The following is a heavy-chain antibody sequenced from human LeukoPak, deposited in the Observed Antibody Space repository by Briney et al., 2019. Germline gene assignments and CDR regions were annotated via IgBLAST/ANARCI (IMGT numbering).Heavy chain of an antibody. V-gene: IGHV3-48*03. CDR1: GFALSTYE. J-gene: IGHJ5*02. CDR2: ITISGHTK. D-gene: IGHD1-26*01. Sequence: GGSLRLSCAASGFALSTYEMNWVRQAPGKGLEWIADITISGHTKNYADSVKGRFSISRDNARTSLYLQMHSLRVEDTGVYYCARGDPHADLWGQGTLVTVSS. CDR3: ARGDPHADL.